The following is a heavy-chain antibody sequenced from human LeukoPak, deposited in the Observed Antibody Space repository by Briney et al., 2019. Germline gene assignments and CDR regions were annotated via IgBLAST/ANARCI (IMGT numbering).Heavy chain of an antibody. CDR2: IKSKTDGGTT. V-gene: IGHV3-15*01. CDR3: AKIPSTYYDFWSGYSRDDYYFDY. Sequence: GGSLRLSCAASGFTFSNAWMSWVRQAPGKGLEWVGRIKSKTDGGTTDYAAPVKGRFTISRDDSKNTLYLQMNSLRAEDTAVYYCAKIPSTYYDFWSGYSRDDYYFDYWGQGTLVTVSS. J-gene: IGHJ4*02. CDR1: GFTFSNAW. D-gene: IGHD3-3*01.